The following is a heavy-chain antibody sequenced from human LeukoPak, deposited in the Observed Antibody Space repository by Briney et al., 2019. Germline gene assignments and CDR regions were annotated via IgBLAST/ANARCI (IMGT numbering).Heavy chain of an antibody. V-gene: IGHV3-23*01. CDR2: FSGSGGST. D-gene: IGHD3-3*01. CDR3: AKAGAFVLRFLEWFSWFDP. CDR1: GFTFSSYA. Sequence: GGSLRLSCAASGFTFSSYAMSWVRQAPGKGLEWVSAFSGSGGSTYYADSVKGRFTISRDNSKNTLYLQMNSLRAEDTAVYYCAKAGAFVLRFLEWFSWFDPWGQGTLVTVSS. J-gene: IGHJ5*02.